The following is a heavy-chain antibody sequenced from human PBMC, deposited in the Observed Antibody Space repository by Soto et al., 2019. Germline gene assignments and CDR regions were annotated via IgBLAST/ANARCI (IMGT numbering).Heavy chain of an antibody. V-gene: IGHV3-21*01. CDR2: ISSSSSYI. J-gene: IGHJ3*02. CDR3: ARESPIVVVPAAIEDASSNDAFDI. Sequence: GGSLRLSCAASGFTFSSYSMNWVRQAPGKGLEWVSSISSSSSYIYYADSVKGRFTISRDNAKNSLYLQMNSLRAEDTAVYYCARESPIVVVPAAIEDASSNDAFDIWGQGTMVTVSS. D-gene: IGHD2-2*01. CDR1: GFTFSSYS.